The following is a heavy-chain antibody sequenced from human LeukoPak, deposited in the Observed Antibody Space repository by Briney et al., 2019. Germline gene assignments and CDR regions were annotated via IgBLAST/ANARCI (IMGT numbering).Heavy chain of an antibody. D-gene: IGHD3-9*01. CDR2: INPDSGGT. V-gene: IGHV1-2*02. CDR3: ARVPVDYDILTGYYPTLYYFDY. J-gene: IGHJ4*02. Sequence: ASVKVSCKASGYTFTGYYIHWVRQAPGQGLEWMGWINPDSGGTNYAQKFQGRVTMTRDTSISTAYMELSRLRSDDTAVYYCARVPVDYDILTGYYPTLYYFDYWGQGTLVTVSS. CDR1: GYTFTGYY.